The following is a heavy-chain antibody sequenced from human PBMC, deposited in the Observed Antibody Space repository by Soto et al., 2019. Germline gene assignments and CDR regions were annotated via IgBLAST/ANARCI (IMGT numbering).Heavy chain of an antibody. J-gene: IGHJ4*02. V-gene: IGHV4-59*11. D-gene: IGHD2-15*01. Sequence: SETLSLTCTVSAGPISSHFWNWIRQPPGKGLEWIGYIYDSGSTKYNPSLKSRVTISVDMSKNQFSLNLTSVAAADKAVYYCARGNRYCSGGSCYLFDYWGQGTLVTVPQ. CDR2: IYDSGST. CDR1: AGPISSHF. CDR3: ARGNRYCSGGSCYLFDY.